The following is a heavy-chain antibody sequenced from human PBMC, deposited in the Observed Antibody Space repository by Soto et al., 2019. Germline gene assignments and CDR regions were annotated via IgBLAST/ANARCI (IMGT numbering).Heavy chain of an antibody. V-gene: IGHV3-23*01. CDR1: GFTFGSYA. CDR3: AKVPLSTVGYYYGMDV. CDR2: ISGSGGST. D-gene: IGHD3-16*01. J-gene: IGHJ6*02. Sequence: GGSLRLFCAASGFTFGSYAMSWVRQAPGKGLEWVSAISGSGGSTYYADSVKGRFTISRDNSKNTLYLQMNSLRAEDTAVYYCAKVPLSTVGYYYGMDVWGQGTTVTVSS.